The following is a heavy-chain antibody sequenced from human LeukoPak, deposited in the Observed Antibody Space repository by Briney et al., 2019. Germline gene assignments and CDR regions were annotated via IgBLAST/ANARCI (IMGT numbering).Heavy chain of an antibody. CDR3: ARLRRGYSGYDSIRHYYMDV. CDR1: GGSFSGYY. D-gene: IGHD5-12*01. V-gene: IGHV4-34*01. Sequence: PSETLSLTCAVYGGSFSGYYWSWIRQPPGKGLEWIGEINHSGSTNYNPSLKSRVTISVDTSKNQFSLKLSSVTAADTAVYYCARLRRGYSGYDSIRHYYMDVWGKGTTVTISS. J-gene: IGHJ6*03. CDR2: INHSGST.